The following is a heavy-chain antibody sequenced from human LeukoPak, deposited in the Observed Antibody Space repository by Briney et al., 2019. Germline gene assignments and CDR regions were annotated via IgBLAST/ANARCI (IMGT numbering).Heavy chain of an antibody. CDR2: IYYSGST. J-gene: IGHJ4*02. D-gene: IGHD1-26*01. V-gene: IGHV4-59*01. CDR3: ARVVGATLLN. CDR1: GGSISSYY. Sequence: SETLSLTCTVSGGSISSYYWSWTRQPPGKGLEWIGYIYYSGSTNYNPSLKSRVTISVDTSKNQFSLKLSSVTAADTAVYYCARVVGATLLNWGQGTLVTVSS.